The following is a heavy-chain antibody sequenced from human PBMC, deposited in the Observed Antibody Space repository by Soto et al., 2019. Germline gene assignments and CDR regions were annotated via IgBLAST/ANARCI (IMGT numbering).Heavy chain of an antibody. CDR3: ARNVRYYIDY. CDR1: GGSISSGNW. V-gene: IGHV4-4*02. Sequence: QVLLQESGPGLVKPSGTLSLTCAVSGGSISSGNWWSWVGQSPGKELEWIGEIYHSGITNYNPSLKSRVTISVDNSENQLSLSLNSVTAADTAVYYCARNVRYYIDYWGQGTLVTVSS. J-gene: IGHJ4*02. CDR2: IYHSGIT.